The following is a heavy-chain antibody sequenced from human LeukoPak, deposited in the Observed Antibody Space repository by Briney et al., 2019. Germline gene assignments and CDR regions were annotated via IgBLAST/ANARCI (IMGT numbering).Heavy chain of an antibody. Sequence: GGSLRLSCAASGFTFSDYYMSWIRQAPGKGLEWVSVIYSGGSTYYADSVKGRFTISRDNSKNTLYLQMNSLRAEDTAVYNCARATYSSSWYYFDYWGQGTLVTVSS. CDR2: IYSGGST. J-gene: IGHJ4*02. D-gene: IGHD6-13*01. V-gene: IGHV3-53*01. CDR1: GFTFSDYY. CDR3: ARATYSSSWYYFDY.